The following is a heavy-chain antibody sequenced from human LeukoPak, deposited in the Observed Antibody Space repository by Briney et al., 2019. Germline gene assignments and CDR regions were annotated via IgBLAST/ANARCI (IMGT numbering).Heavy chain of an antibody. CDR1: GGTFSSYA. D-gene: IGHD6-19*01. CDR3: ARTNSGWYGAFDI. J-gene: IGHJ3*02. V-gene: IGHV1-69*13. CDR2: IIPIFGTA. Sequence: GASVKVSCKASGGTFSSYAISWVRQAPGQGLEWMGGIIPIFGTANYAQKFQGRVTITADESTSTAYMELSSLRSEDTAVYYCARTNSGWYGAFDIWGQGTMVTVSS.